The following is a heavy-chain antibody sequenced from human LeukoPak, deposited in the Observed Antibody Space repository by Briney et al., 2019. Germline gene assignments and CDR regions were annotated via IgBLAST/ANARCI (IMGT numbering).Heavy chain of an antibody. J-gene: IGHJ4*02. V-gene: IGHV3-7*01. D-gene: IGHD1-1*01. Sequence: PGGSLRLSCAASGFTFTNYWMSWVRQAPGKGLEWVVNIKQDGSEKYYVDSVKGRFTISRDNAKNSLYLHMNSLRAEDTAVYYCARDPGPPDYWGQGTLVTVSS. CDR2: IKQDGSEK. CDR3: ARDPGPPDY. CDR1: GFTFTNYW.